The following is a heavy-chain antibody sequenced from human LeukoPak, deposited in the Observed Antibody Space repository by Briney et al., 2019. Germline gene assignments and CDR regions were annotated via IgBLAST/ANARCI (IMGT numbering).Heavy chain of an antibody. CDR3: ARDRGGYSYVGYYYYYMDV. J-gene: IGHJ6*03. CDR1: GGTFSSDA. Sequence: SVKVSCKASGGTFSSDAISWVRQAPGQGLEWMGRIIPSFGTANSAQKFQGRVTITTDESTSTAYMELSSMRSEDTAVYYCARDRGGYSYVGYYYYYMDVWGRGTTVTVSS. D-gene: IGHD5-18*01. V-gene: IGHV1-69*05. CDR2: IIPSFGTA.